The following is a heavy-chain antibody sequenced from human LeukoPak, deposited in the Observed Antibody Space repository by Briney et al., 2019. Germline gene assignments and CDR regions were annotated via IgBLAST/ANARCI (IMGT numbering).Heavy chain of an antibody. CDR2: IKQDGSEK. V-gene: IGHV3-7*01. CDR3: ARGSRGSSGYYVFSY. D-gene: IGHD3-22*01. Sequence: GGSLRLSCAASGFTFSSYWMSWVRQAPGKGLEWVANIKQDGSEKYYVDSVKGRFTISRDNAKNSLYLQMNSLRAEDTAVYYCARGSRGSSGYYVFSYWGQGTLVTVSS. CDR1: GFTFSSYW. J-gene: IGHJ4*02.